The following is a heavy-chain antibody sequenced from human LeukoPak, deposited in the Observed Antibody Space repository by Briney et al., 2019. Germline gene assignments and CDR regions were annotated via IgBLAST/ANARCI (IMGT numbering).Heavy chain of an antibody. CDR1: GGTFSSYA. CDR2: ISAYNGNT. CDR3: ARVQPTLAAADKGAIDY. D-gene: IGHD6-13*01. V-gene: IGHV1-18*01. J-gene: IGHJ4*02. Sequence: ASVKVSCKASGGTFSSYAISWVRQAPGQGLEWMGWISAYNGNTNYAQKLQGRVTMTTDTSTSTAYMELRSLRSDDTAVYYCARVQPTLAAADKGAIDYWGQGTLVTVSS.